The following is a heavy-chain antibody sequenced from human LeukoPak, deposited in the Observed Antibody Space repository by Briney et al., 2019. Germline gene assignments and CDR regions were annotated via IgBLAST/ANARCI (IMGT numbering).Heavy chain of an antibody. CDR2: MNPNSGNT. Sequence: ASVKVSCKASGYTFTSYGISWVRQAPGQGLEWMGWMNPNSGNTGYAQKFQGRVTMTRNTSISTAYMELSSLRSEDTAVYYCASFDHTYYDILTGYKDAFDIWGQGTMVTVSS. CDR3: ASFDHTYYDILTGYKDAFDI. J-gene: IGHJ3*02. V-gene: IGHV1-8*02. D-gene: IGHD3-9*01. CDR1: GYTFTSYG.